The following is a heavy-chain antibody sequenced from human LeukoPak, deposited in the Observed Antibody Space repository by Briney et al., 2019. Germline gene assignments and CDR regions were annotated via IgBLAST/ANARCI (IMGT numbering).Heavy chain of an antibody. V-gene: IGHV3-21*01. Sequence: GGSLRLSCAASGFTFSSYSMNWVRLAPGKGLEWVSSISSSSSYIYYADSVKGRFTISRDNAKNSLYLQMNSLRAEDTAVYYCARAEYYYDSSGYYSDAFDIWGQGTMVTVSS. CDR3: ARAEYYYDSSGYYSDAFDI. CDR1: GFTFSSYS. J-gene: IGHJ3*02. CDR2: ISSSSSYI. D-gene: IGHD3-22*01.